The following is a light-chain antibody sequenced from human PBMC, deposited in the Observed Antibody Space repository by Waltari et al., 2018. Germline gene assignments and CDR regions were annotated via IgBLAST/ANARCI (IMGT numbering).Light chain of an antibody. V-gene: IGLV1-47*01. CDR1: RSNIGSTY. J-gene: IGLJ2*01. CDR2: RNN. Sequence: QSVLTHPPSASGTHGQRVTISCSGSRSNIGSTYLYWYQQLPGTAPRLLIYRNNERPSGVPDRFSGSKSGTSASLAISGLRSEDEAEYHCEVWDDSLSGPVFGGGTKLTVL. CDR3: EVWDDSLSGPV.